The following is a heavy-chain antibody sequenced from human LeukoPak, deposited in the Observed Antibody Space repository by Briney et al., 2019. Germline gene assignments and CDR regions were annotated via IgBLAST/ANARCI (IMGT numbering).Heavy chain of an antibody. Sequence: GGSLRLSCAASGFTFSSYEMNWVRQAPGKGLEWVSYISSSGSTIYYADSVKGRFTISRDNAKNSLYLQMNSLRAEDTAVYYCARGGYSYGRHYFDYWGQGILVTVSS. CDR2: ISSSGSTI. CDR1: GFTFSSYE. J-gene: IGHJ4*02. CDR3: ARGGYSYGRHYFDY. D-gene: IGHD5-18*01. V-gene: IGHV3-48*03.